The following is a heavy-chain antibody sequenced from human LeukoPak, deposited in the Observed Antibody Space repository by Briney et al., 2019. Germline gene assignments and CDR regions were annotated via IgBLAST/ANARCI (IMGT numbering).Heavy chain of an antibody. V-gene: IGHV3-21*01. CDR2: ISSSSSYI. J-gene: IGHJ4*02. Sequence: PGGSLRLSCVASGFTFSSYSMNWVRQAPGKGLEWVSSISSSSSYIYYADSVKGRFTISRDNAKNSLYLQMNSLRAEDTAVYYCARVTERWFGELTAYDYWGQGTLVTVSS. CDR3: ARVTERWFGELTAYDY. D-gene: IGHD3-10*01. CDR1: GFTFSSYS.